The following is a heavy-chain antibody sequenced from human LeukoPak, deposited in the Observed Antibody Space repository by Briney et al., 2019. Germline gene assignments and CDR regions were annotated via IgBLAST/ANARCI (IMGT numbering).Heavy chain of an antibody. CDR2: MNPNSGNT. Sequence: ASVKVSCKASGYTFTSYDINWVRQATGQGLEWMGWMNPNSGNTGYAQKFQGRVTITRNTSISTAYMELSSLRSEDTAVYYCARAVSIAARQPCGYWGQGTLVTVSS. D-gene: IGHD6-6*01. J-gene: IGHJ4*02. CDR1: GYTFTSYD. CDR3: ARAVSIAARQPCGY. V-gene: IGHV1-8*03.